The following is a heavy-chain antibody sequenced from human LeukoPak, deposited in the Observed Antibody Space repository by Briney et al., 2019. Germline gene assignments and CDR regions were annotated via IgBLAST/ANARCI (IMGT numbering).Heavy chain of an antibody. J-gene: IGHJ3*02. D-gene: IGHD4-17*01. CDR2: ISSSGSTI. Sequence: GGSLRLSCAASGFTLSSYEMNWVRQAPGKGLEWVSYISSSGSTIYYADSVKGRFTISRDNAKNSLYLQMNSLRAEDTAVYYCARVTTVTDAFDIWGQGTMVTVSS. CDR3: ARVTTVTDAFDI. CDR1: GFTLSSYE. V-gene: IGHV3-48*03.